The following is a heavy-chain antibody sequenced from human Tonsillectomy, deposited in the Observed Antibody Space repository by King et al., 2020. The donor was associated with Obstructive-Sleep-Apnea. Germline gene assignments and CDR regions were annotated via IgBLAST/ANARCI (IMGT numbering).Heavy chain of an antibody. D-gene: IGHD6-6*01. J-gene: IGHJ5*02. V-gene: IGHV5-10-1*01. CDR2: IDPSDSYT. Sequence: QLVQSGAEVKKPGESLRISCKGSGYSFTSYWISWVRQMPGKGLEWMGRIDPSDSYTNYSPSFQGHVTISAAKSISTAYLQWSSLKASDTAMYYCARHSSSSAPSPDWFDPWGQGTLVTVSS. CDR1: GYSFTSYW. CDR3: ARHSSSSAPSPDWFDP.